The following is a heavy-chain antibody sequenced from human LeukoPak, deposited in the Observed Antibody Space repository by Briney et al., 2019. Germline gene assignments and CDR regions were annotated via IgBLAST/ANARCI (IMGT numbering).Heavy chain of an antibody. CDR1: GGSISTSGYY. CDR3: TRDRGQWRVDY. Sequence: SETLSLTCTVSGGSISTSGYYWGWIRQPPGKGLEYFASIDSSGNVYYNPSLRSRVSISADTSKNQFSLKLSSVTAADTAVYYCTRDRGQWRVDYWGQGTLVTVSS. V-gene: IGHV4-39*07. J-gene: IGHJ4*02. D-gene: IGHD6-19*01. CDR2: IDSSGNV.